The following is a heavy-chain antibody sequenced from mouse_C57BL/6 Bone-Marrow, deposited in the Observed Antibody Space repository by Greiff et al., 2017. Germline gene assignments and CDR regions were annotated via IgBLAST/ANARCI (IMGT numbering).Heavy chain of an antibody. Sequence: QVQLQQPGAELVKPGASVKMSCKASGYTFTSYWITWVKQRPGQGLEWIGDIYPGSGSTNYNEKFKSKATLTVDTSSSTAYMQLSSLTSEDSAVYYCARRGYDGLRSWFAYWGQGTLVTVSA. CDR2: IYPGSGST. D-gene: IGHD2-2*01. V-gene: IGHV1-55*01. CDR3: ARRGYDGLRSWFAY. CDR1: GYTFTSYW. J-gene: IGHJ3*01.